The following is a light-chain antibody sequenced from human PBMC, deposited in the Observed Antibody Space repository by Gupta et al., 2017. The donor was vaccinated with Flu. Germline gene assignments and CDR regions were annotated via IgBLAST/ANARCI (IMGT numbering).Light chain of an antibody. CDR1: QGLVYSDGNTY. CDR2: QFF. Sequence: DVVMTQSPLSLPVTLGQPASISCRSSQGLVYSDGNTYLHWFQQRPGQSPRRLIYQFFYRDSGVPDRFSGSGSGTDFTLKISRVEAEDVGIYFCMQGAHWPWAFGQGTTVEIK. V-gene: IGKV2-30*01. CDR3: MQGAHWPWA. J-gene: IGKJ1*01.